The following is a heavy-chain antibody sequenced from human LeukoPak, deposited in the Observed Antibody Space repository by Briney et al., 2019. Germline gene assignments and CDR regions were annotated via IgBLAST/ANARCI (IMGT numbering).Heavy chain of an antibody. CDR3: AKATDYYYYYYGMDV. V-gene: IGHV3-23*01. CDR2: ISGSGGST. CDR1: GFTFSSYA. J-gene: IGHJ6*02. Sequence: GGSLRLSCAASGFTFSSYAMSWVRQAPGKGLEWVSAISGSGGSTYYADSVKGRFTISRDNSKNTLYLQMNSLRAEDTTVYHCAKATDYYYYYYGMDVWGQGTTVTVSS.